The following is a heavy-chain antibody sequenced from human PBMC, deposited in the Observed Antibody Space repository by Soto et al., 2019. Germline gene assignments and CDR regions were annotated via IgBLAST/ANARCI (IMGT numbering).Heavy chain of an antibody. D-gene: IGHD3-3*01. CDR2: ISAYNGNT. CDR3: ARERVVTVPLDY. Sequence: ASVKVSCKASGYTFTSYGISWVRQAPGQGLEWMGWISAYNGNTNYAQKLQGRVTMTTGTSTSTAYMELRSLRSDDTAVYYCARERVVTVPLDYWGQGTLVTVSS. J-gene: IGHJ4*02. V-gene: IGHV1-18*04. CDR1: GYTFTSYG.